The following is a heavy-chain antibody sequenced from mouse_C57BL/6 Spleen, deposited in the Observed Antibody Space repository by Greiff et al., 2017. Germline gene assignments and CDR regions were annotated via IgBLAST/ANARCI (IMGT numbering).Heavy chain of an antibody. D-gene: IGHD2-1*01. CDR1: GYAFSSYW. J-gene: IGHJ2*01. Sequence: QVQLQQSGAELVKPGASVKISCKASGYAFSSYWMNWVKQRPGKGLEWIGQIYPGDGDTNYNGKFKGKATLTADKSSSTAYMQLSILTSEDSAVYFCASPVYYGNFFDYWGQGTTLTVSS. V-gene: IGHV1-80*01. CDR3: ASPVYYGNFFDY. CDR2: IYPGDGDT.